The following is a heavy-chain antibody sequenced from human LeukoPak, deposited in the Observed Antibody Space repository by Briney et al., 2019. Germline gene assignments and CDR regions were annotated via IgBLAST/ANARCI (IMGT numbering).Heavy chain of an antibody. CDR3: ARGYGYYYYYMDV. CDR2: IYTSGST. V-gene: IGHV4-4*07. J-gene: IGHJ6*03. Sequence: SETLSLTCTVSGGSLSNYYWSWIRQPAGKGLEWIGRIYTSGSTNYNPSLKSRITISVDTSKNQFSLKLSSVTAADTAVYYCARGYGYYYYYMDVWGKGTTVTVSS. D-gene: IGHD5-18*01. CDR1: GGSLSNYY.